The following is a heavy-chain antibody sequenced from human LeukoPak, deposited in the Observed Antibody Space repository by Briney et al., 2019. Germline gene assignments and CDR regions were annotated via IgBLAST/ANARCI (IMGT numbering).Heavy chain of an antibody. CDR1: GGTFSSYA. D-gene: IGHD6-13*01. Sequence: SVTVSCKASGGTFSSYAISWVRQAPGQGLEWMGGIIPIFGTANYAQKFQGRVTITADESTSTAYMELSSLRSEDTAVYYCATLRKYSSSRYIWFDPWGQGTLVTVSS. CDR2: IIPIFGTA. J-gene: IGHJ5*02. V-gene: IGHV1-69*13. CDR3: ATLRKYSSSRYIWFDP.